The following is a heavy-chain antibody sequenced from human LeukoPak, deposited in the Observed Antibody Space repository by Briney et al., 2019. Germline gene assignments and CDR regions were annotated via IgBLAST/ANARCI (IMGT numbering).Heavy chain of an antibody. D-gene: IGHD1-26*01. CDR2: TYYSGST. J-gene: IGHJ3*02. CDR1: GGSVSSYY. Sequence: PSETLSLTCTVSGGSVSSYYWSWIRQPPGKGLEWMGYTYYSGSTHYNPSLMSRVTISVDTSRNQFSLRLSSVTAADTAIYYCARGPFRGTGDGALDIWGQGTKVTVS. CDR3: ARGPFRGTGDGALDI. V-gene: IGHV4-59*02.